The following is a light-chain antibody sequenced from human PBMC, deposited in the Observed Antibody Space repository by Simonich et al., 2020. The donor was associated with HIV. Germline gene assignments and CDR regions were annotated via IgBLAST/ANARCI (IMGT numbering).Light chain of an antibody. V-gene: IGKV1-5*03. CDR3: QQYNNYPKT. J-gene: IGKJ1*01. Sequence: DIRMTQSPSTLSAHVGDRVTITCRASQSIDNWLAWYQQKPGKAPKLLIYEASSLQSGVPSRFSGSGSGAEFTLTISSLQPDDFATYYCQQYNNYPKTFGQGTKVEIK. CDR2: EAS. CDR1: QSIDNW.